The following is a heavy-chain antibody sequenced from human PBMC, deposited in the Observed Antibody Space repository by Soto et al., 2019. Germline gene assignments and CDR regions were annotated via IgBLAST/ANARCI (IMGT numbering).Heavy chain of an antibody. V-gene: IGHV1-2*04. D-gene: IGHD3-10*01. Sequence: QVQLVQSGAEVKKPGASAKVSCKASGYTFTGYYMHWVRQAPGQGLEWMGWINPNSGGTNYAQKFQGWVTMTRDTSISTAYMELSRLRSDDTAVYYCARGGSGELNYYGMDVWGQGTTVTVSS. CDR3: ARGGSGELNYYGMDV. CDR2: INPNSGGT. CDR1: GYTFTGYY. J-gene: IGHJ6*02.